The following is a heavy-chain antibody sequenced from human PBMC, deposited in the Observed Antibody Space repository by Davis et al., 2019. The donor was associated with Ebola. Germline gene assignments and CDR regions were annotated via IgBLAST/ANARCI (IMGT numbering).Heavy chain of an antibody. CDR1: GGSISSYY. CDR2: INHSGST. D-gene: IGHD3-22*01. V-gene: IGHV4-34*01. Sequence: MPSETLSLTCTVSGGSISSYYWSWIRQLPGKGLEWIGEINHSGSTNYNPSLKSRVTISVATSKNQFSLKLSSVTAADTAVYYCAKRSPITMIVVSPDAFDIWGQGTMVTVSS. J-gene: IGHJ3*02. CDR3: AKRSPITMIVVSPDAFDI.